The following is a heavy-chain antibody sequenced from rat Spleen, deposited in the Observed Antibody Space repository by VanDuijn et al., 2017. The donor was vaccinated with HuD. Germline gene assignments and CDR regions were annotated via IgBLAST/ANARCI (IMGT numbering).Heavy chain of an antibody. CDR3: VRHTRTTVVDYFDY. J-gene: IGHJ2*01. CDR2: ISTGGDNT. Sequence: EVQLVESGGALVQPGRSMKLSCAVSGFTFSNYYMAWVRQAPTKGLDWVASISTGGDNTYYRDSVKARFTISRDTAKSTLYLQMDSLRSEDTATYYCVRHTRTTVVDYFDYWGQGVMVTVSS. CDR1: GFTFSNYY. V-gene: IGHV5-25*01. D-gene: IGHD1-1*01.